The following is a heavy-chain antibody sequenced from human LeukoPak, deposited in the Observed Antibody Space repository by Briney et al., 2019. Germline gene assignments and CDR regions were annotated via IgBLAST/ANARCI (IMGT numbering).Heavy chain of an antibody. V-gene: IGHV3-7*01. CDR1: GFSFSTYW. D-gene: IGHD6-13*01. CDR2: IDQGGSVR. CDR3: ARDPESSSFDL. Sequence: GGSLRLSCAASGFSFSTYWMSWVRPTPEKGLEFVANIDQGGSVRNYMDSLKGRCTISRDNAKKSLYLEINSLRADDTAVYYFARDPESSSFDLWGRGALVTVSS. J-gene: IGHJ4*02.